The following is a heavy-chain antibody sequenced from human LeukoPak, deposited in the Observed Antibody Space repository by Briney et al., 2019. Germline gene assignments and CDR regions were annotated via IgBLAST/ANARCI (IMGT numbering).Heavy chain of an antibody. J-gene: IGHJ4*02. V-gene: IGHV3-72*01. CDR3: ARGGAYEAFDY. CDR2: TRNKAKSYTT. CDR1: GFTLSDHY. D-gene: IGHD5-12*01. Sequence: GGCLRLSCAASGFTLSDHYMDWVRQAPGKGLEWVGRTRNKAKSYTTEYAASVKGRFTISRDDSKTSLHLQMNSLKTEDTAVYYCARGGAYEAFDYWGQGTLVTVSS.